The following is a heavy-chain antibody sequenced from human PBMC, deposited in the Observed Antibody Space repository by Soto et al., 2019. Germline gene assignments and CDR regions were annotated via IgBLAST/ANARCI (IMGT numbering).Heavy chain of an antibody. CDR2: ISDYNGNT. D-gene: IGHD3-10*01. CDR3: AREGYYSGSGTYSPPRYYGMDV. CDR1: GYTFSNYG. J-gene: IGHJ6*02. Sequence: QVQLVQSGAEVRKPGSSVKVSCKASGYTFSNYGLSWVRQAPGQGLEWMGWISDYNGNTHYAQKFQGRPIMTTDTSTRTAYVELRSLTSDDTAVYFCAREGYYSGSGTYSPPRYYGMDVWGQGTTVTVSS. V-gene: IGHV1-18*01.